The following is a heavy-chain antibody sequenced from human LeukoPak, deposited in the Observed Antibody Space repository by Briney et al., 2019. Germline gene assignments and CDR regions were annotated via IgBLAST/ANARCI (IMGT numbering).Heavy chain of an antibody. CDR3: ARSSRDYDLDY. D-gene: IGHD4-17*01. CDR2: VYYSGST. Sequence: SETLSLTCTVSGGSISSGDYYWSWIRQPPGKGLEWIGYVYYSGSTHYNPSLKSRVTISVDTSKNRFSLKLSSVTAADTAVYYCARSSRDYDLDYWGQGTLVTVSS. V-gene: IGHV4-30-4*01. CDR1: GGSISSGDYY. J-gene: IGHJ4*02.